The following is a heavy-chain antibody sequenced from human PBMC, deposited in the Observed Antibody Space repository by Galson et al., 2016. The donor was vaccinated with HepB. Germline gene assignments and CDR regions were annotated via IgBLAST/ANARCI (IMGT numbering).Heavy chain of an antibody. V-gene: IGHV3-21*04. CDR2: IGRRSSYS. J-gene: IGHJ4*03. CDR3: ARESLGTSCDK. D-gene: IGHD3-10*01. CDR1: GFTFSDYT. Sequence: SLRLSCAASGFTFSDYTMNWVRRAPGKGLEWVSSIGRRSSYSYYADSLKGRFTISRDNAKNSLYLQMNSLRAEDTAVYYCARESLGTSCDKWGHGTLVIVSS.